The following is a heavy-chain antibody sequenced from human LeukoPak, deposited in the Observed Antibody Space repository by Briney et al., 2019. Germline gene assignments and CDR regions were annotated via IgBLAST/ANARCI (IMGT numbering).Heavy chain of an antibody. Sequence: SGPTLVNPTQTLTLTCTFSGFSLSTSGMCVSWIRQPPGKALEWLARIDWDDDKYYSTSLKTRLTISKDASKNQVVLTMTNMDPVDTATYYCARIHIWFGEFVVDYWGQGTLVTVSS. V-gene: IGHV2-70*11. J-gene: IGHJ4*02. CDR2: IDWDDDK. CDR3: ARIHIWFGEFVVDY. CDR1: GFSLSTSGMC. D-gene: IGHD3-10*01.